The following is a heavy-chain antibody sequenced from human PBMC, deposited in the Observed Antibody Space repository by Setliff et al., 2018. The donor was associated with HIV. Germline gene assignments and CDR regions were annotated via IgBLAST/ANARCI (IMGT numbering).Heavy chain of an antibody. D-gene: IGHD1-1*01. CDR1: GYTLTSNY. CDR2: VNPSDGST. J-gene: IGHJ4*02. CDR3: ASARIPTGGTSTSFDY. Sequence: ASVKVSCKASGYTLTSNYMHWVRQAPGQGLEWMGIVNPSDGSTIYAQKFQGRVTMTRDTSTSTVYMELSSLTSEDTAVYYCASARIPTGGTSTSFDYWGQGTLVTVSS. V-gene: IGHV1-46*01.